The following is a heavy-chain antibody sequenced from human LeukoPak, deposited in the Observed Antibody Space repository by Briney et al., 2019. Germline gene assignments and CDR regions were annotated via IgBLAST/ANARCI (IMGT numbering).Heavy chain of an antibody. CDR2: IYPGDSDI. J-gene: IGHJ6*02. CDR3: ARRGSDYYYGMDV. Sequence: GESLKISCKGSGYTFTTYWIGWLRQMPGKGLEWVGIIYPGDSDIRYGPSFQGQVTISADKSITTAYLQWGTLKASDTAMHYCARRGSDYYYGMDVWGQGTTVTVSS. CDR1: GYTFTTYW. V-gene: IGHV5-51*01. D-gene: IGHD3-16*01.